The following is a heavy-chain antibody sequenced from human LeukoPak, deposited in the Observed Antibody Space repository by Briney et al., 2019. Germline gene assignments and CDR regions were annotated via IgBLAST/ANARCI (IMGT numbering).Heavy chain of an antibody. J-gene: IGHJ4*02. Sequence: PGGSLRLSCVASGFKFDDNAMHWVRQVPGKGLEWVSGVSWNSDRIGYADSVKGRFSISRDNARNSLFLQMSSLRAEDTAFYYCVRDMGDSGTRDSFDYWGQGTLVTVSS. D-gene: IGHD1-26*01. CDR1: GFKFDDNA. CDR2: VSWNSDRI. V-gene: IGHV3-9*01. CDR3: VRDMGDSGTRDSFDY.